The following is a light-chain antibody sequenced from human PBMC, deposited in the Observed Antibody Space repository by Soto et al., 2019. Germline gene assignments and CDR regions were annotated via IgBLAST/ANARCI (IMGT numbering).Light chain of an antibody. CDR3: GSYTTSSHYV. J-gene: IGLJ1*01. Sequence: QSVLTQPGSVSGSPGQSITISCTGTSSDIDAYNYVSWYRQHPGKAPKLMIYDVSNRPSGISNRFSGSKSGNTASLTISGLQAEDEADYYCGSYTTSSHYVYGNGTKVTVL. CDR1: SSDIDAYNY. V-gene: IGLV2-14*01. CDR2: DVS.